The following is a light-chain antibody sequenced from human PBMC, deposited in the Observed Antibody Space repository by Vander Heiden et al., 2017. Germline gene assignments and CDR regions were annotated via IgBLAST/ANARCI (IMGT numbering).Light chain of an antibody. J-gene: IGLJ2*01. CDR2: YDK. Sequence: SYVLTQPPPVSVAPGETARITCWGNNIGSKGVHWYQQKPGQAPVLVIYYDKDRPSGIPARFSGSNSGNTATLTISRVEAGDEADYYCQVWAGRSDHVIFGGGSKLTVL. CDR3: QVWAGRSDHVI. CDR1: NIGSKG. V-gene: IGLV3-21*04.